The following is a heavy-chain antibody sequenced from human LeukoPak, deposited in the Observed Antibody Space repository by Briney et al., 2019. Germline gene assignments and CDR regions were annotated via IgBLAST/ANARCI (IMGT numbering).Heavy chain of an antibody. J-gene: IGHJ6*03. CDR3: ARGPYASGSYGPRGWVYYMDV. CDR1: GFTFSSYE. Sequence: GGSLRLSCAASGFTFSSYEINWVRQAPQKGLEWVSYISSSGSTIYYTDSVKGRFTISRDNAKNSLYLQMNSLRAEDTAVYYCARGPYASGSYGPRGWVYYMDVWGKGTTVTISS. CDR2: ISSSGSTI. V-gene: IGHV3-48*03. D-gene: IGHD3-10*01.